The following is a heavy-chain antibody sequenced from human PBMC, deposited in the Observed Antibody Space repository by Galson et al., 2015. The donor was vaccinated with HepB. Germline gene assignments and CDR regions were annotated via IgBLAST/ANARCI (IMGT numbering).Heavy chain of an antibody. V-gene: IGHV1-46*01. CDR2: INPSGGST. Sequence: SVKVSCKASGYTFTSYYMHWVRQAPGQGLEWMGIINPSGGSTSYAQKFQGRVTMTRDTSTSTVYMELSSLRSEDTAVYYCAREILVVVPVYQRWFDPWGQGTLVTVSS. D-gene: IGHD2-2*01. CDR3: AREILVVVPVYQRWFDP. J-gene: IGHJ5*02. CDR1: GYTFTSYY.